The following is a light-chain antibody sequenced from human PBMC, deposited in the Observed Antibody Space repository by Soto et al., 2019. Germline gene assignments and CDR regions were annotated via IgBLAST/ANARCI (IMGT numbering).Light chain of an antibody. J-gene: IGLJ3*02. CDR2: EVS. CDR1: SSNIGAYNY. CDR3: TSYTTSSTWV. V-gene: IGLV2-14*01. Sequence: QSALTQPASVSGSPGQSITISCTGTSSNIGAYNYVSWYQQYPGKAPRLIICEVSDRPSGVSTRFSGSKSGNTASLTISGLQAEDEADYYCTSYTTSSTWVFGGGTKLTVL.